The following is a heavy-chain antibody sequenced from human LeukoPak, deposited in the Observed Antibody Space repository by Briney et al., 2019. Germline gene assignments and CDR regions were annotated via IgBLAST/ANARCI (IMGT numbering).Heavy chain of an antibody. V-gene: IGHV3-30*02. Sequence: GGSLRLSCAASGFTFSSYGMHWVRQAPGKGLEWVTFIRYDGGNKYYADSVKGRFTISRDNSKNTLYLQMNSLRPEDTAVYYCAKADSSGWPTGFDYWGQGTLVTVSS. CDR1: GFTFSSYG. CDR3: AKADSSGWPTGFDY. D-gene: IGHD6-19*01. CDR2: IRYDGGNK. J-gene: IGHJ4*02.